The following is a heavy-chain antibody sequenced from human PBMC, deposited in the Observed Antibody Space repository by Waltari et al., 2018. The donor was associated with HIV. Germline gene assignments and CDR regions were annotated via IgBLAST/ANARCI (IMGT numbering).Heavy chain of an antibody. V-gene: IGHV3-23*01. CDR1: GFIFTDFA. J-gene: IGHJ3*01. Sequence: KLLESGGGLVEPGGSLRLSCAAYGFIFTDFAMDWVRQAPGKGLEWVAASRGGGETFDADSVKGRCTISRDNSKNTLYLQMNSLRADDAAVYYCVKDSGRAADVFDLWGQGTMVTVSS. CDR3: VKDSGRAADVFDL. D-gene: IGHD3-10*01. CDR2: ASRGGGET.